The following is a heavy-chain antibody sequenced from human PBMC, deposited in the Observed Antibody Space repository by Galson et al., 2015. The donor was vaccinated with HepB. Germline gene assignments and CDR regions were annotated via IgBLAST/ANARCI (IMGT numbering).Heavy chain of an antibody. J-gene: IGHJ3*02. V-gene: IGHV1-24*01. Sequence: SVKVSCKVSGYTLTELSMHWVRQAPGKGLEWMGGFDPEDGETIYAQKFQGRVTMTEDTSTDTAYMELSSLRSEDTAVYYCATPITMSYAFDIWGQGTMVTVSS. CDR3: ATPITMSYAFDI. CDR2: FDPEDGET. CDR1: GYTLTELS. D-gene: IGHD3-10*02.